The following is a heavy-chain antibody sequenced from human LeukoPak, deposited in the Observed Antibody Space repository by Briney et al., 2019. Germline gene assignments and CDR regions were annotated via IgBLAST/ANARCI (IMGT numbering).Heavy chain of an antibody. J-gene: IGHJ5*02. CDR2: IYHSGST. D-gene: IGHD3-10*01. CDR3: ARDGSGSYYSDNWFGP. Sequence: SETLSLTCTVSGVSISSYYWSWIRQPPGKGLEWIGYIYHSGSTNYNPSLKSRVTISVDTSKNQFSLKLSSVTAADTAVYYCARDGSGSYYSDNWFGPWGQGTLVTVSS. CDR1: GVSISSYY. V-gene: IGHV4-59*01.